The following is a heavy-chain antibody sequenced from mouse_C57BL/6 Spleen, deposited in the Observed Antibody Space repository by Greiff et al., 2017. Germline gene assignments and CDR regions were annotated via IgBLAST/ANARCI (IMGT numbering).Heavy chain of an antibody. Sequence: VQLQQSGPELVKPGASVKISCKASGYTFTDYYINWVKQRPGQGLEWIGWIFPGSGSTYYNEKLKRKATLTVDKSSSTSYMLLCSLTSEDSAVSFCARDGTGVYFDDWGQGTTLTVSS. CDR3: ARDGTGVYFDD. D-gene: IGHD4-1*01. J-gene: IGHJ2*01. V-gene: IGHV1-75*01. CDR1: GYTFTDYY. CDR2: IFPGSGST.